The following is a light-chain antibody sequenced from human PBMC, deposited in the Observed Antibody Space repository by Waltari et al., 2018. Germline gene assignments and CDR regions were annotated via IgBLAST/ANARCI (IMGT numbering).Light chain of an antibody. Sequence: EIVLTQSPGTLSLSPGERATLYCRASQSVSRTLAWYQQKPGQAPRLLIYGASTRATGIPERFSGGGSGTDFSLTSSRLEPEDFAVYYCQHYVSLPATFGQGTKVEVK. J-gene: IGKJ1*01. V-gene: IGKV3-20*01. CDR2: GAS. CDR1: QSVSRT. CDR3: QHYVSLPAT.